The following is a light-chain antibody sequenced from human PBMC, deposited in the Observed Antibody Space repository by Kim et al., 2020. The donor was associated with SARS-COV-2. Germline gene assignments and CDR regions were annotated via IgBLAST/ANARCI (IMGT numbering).Light chain of an antibody. CDR1: QSVSSSY. J-gene: IGKJ2*01. Sequence: LSPGDRATLSCRASQSVSSSYLAWYQQKPGQAPRLLIYGASSRATGIADRFSGSGSGTDFTLIISRLEPEDFAVYYCQQYGSSPYTFGQGTKLEI. CDR3: QQYGSSPYT. CDR2: GAS. V-gene: IGKV3-20*01.